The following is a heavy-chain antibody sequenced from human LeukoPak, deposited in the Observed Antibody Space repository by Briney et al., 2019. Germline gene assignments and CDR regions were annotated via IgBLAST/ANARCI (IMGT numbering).Heavy chain of an antibody. V-gene: IGHV4-30-4*01. CDR3: ARATSSYYYDSSGYYQD. Sequence: PSQTLSLACTVSGGSISSGDYYWSWIRQPPGKGLEWIGYIYYSGSTYYNPSLKSRVTISVDTSKDQFSLKLSSVTAADTAVYYCARATSSYYYDSSGYYQDWGQGTLVTVSS. D-gene: IGHD3-22*01. CDR2: IYYSGST. CDR1: GGSISSGDYY. J-gene: IGHJ4*02.